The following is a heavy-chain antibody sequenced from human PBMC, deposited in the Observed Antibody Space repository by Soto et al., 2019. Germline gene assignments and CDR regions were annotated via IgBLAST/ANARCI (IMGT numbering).Heavy chain of an antibody. D-gene: IGHD4-17*01. J-gene: IGHJ6*02. Sequence: SETLSLTCAVYGGCFSGYYWSWIRQPPGKGLEWIGEITHSGSTNYNPSLKSRLTISVDTSKNQFSLKLSSVTAADTAVYYCARVLTMVNYYYYGMDVWGQGTTVTVSS. CDR1: GGCFSGYY. V-gene: IGHV4-34*01. CDR3: ARVLTMVNYYYYGMDV. CDR2: ITHSGST.